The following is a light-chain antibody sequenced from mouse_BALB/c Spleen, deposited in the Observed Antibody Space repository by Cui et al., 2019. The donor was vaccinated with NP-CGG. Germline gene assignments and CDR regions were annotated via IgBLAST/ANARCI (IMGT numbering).Light chain of an antibody. V-gene: IGLV1*01. CDR3: ALWYSNHWV. J-gene: IGLJ1*01. Sequence: QAVVTQESALTTSPGETVTLTCRSSTGAVTTSNYANWVQEKPDHLFTGLIGGTNNRVPGVPARFSGSLIVDKAALTITGAQNEDEAIYFCALWYSNHWVFGGGTKLTVL. CDR2: GTN. CDR1: TGAVTTSNY.